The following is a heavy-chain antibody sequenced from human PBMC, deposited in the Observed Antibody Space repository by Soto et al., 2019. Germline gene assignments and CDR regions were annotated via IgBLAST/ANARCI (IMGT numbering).Heavy chain of an antibody. D-gene: IGHD3-16*01. CDR1: GFTFGDYA. V-gene: IGHV3-49*03. Sequence: EVQLVESGGGLVQPGRSLRLSCTASGFTFGDYAMSWFRQAPGKGLEWVGFIRSKAYGGTTEYAASVKGRFTISRDDSKSIAYLQMNSLKTEDTAVYYCTRGRDDYVWGSYLPTPHWFDPWGQGTLVTVSS. CDR3: TRGRDDYVWGSYLPTPHWFDP. J-gene: IGHJ5*02. CDR2: IRSKAYGGTT.